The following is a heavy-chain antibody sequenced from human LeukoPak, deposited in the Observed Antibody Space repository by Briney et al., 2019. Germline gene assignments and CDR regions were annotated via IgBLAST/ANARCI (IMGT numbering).Heavy chain of an antibody. J-gene: IGHJ4*02. CDR2: IYTSGST. D-gene: IGHD3-22*01. V-gene: IGHV4-4*07. CDR1: GGSISNY. CDR3: ARGGAIYGSSVIEALYFDY. Sequence: SETLSLTCTVSGGSISNYWSWIRQPAGKGLEWIGRIYTSGSTNYNPSLKSRVTMSVDTSENQFSLKLSSVTAADTAVYYCARGGAIYGSSVIEALYFDYWGQGTLVTVSS.